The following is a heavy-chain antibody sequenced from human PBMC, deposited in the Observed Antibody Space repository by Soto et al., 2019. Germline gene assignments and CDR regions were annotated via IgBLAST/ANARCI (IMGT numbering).Heavy chain of an antibody. CDR2: IIPIFGTA. Sequence: SVKVSCKASGGTFSSYAISWVRQAPGQGLEWMGGIIPIFGTANYAQKFQGRVTITADKSTSTAYMELSSLRSEDTAVYYCARIFTQRRDSIGLDYWGQGTLVTVSS. V-gene: IGHV1-69*06. J-gene: IGHJ4*02. CDR1: GGTFSSYA. CDR3: ARIFTQRRDSIGLDY.